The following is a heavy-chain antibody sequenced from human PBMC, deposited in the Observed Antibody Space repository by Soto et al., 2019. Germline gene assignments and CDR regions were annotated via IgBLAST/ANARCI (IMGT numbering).Heavy chain of an antibody. CDR1: GFTFSSYA. Sequence: PGGSLRLSCAASGFTFSSYAMHWVRQAPGKGLEWVAVISYDGSNKYYADSVKGRFTISRDNSKNTLYLQMNSLRAEDTAVYYCARVMNYYDSSSLMDVWGQGTTVTVSS. J-gene: IGHJ6*02. CDR2: ISYDGSNK. V-gene: IGHV3-30-3*01. CDR3: ARVMNYYDSSSLMDV. D-gene: IGHD3-22*01.